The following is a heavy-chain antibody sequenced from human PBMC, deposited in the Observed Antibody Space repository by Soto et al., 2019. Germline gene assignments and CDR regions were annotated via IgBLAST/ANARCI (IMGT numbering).Heavy chain of an antibody. V-gene: IGHV1-69*16. CDR1: GDSFSRYS. J-gene: IGHJ4*02. Sequence: QVQLVQSGAEVKEHGSSVRVSCKASGDSFSRYSFSWVRQAPGQGLEWMGGFSPILGTANYAQKFLLRLTITSDESTSTAYMELNSLTFEDTAVYYCARGVTSGSFTPFDYWGQGTLVTVSS. D-gene: IGHD1-26*01. CDR3: ARGVTSGSFTPFDY. CDR2: FSPILGTA.